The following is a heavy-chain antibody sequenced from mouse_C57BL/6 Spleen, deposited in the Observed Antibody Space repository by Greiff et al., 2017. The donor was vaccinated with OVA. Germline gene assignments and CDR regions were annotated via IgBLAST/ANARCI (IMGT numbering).Heavy chain of an antibody. D-gene: IGHD2-10*02. CDR2: ICDGGSYT. CDR3: ARDEGYGNPYFDV. V-gene: IGHV5-4*01. J-gene: IGHJ1*03. Sequence: EVQRVQSGGGLVQPGGSLTLSCAASGFTFSSYAMPWVRQTPEKGLEWVATICDGGSYTYYPDNVKGRFTISRDNAKNNLYLQMSHLKSEDTATYYCARDEGYGNPYFDVWGTGTTVTVSS. CDR1: GFTFSSYA.